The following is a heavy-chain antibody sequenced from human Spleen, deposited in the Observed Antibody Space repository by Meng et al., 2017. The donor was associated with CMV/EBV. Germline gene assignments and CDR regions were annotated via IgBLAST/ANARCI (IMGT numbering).Heavy chain of an antibody. D-gene: IGHD1-1*01. J-gene: IGHJ4*02. CDR3: VRGYNSFDS. V-gene: IGHV3-72*01. CDR2: SRNKANRYTT. CDR1: GFIFSNSP. Sequence: GESLKISCAASGFIFSNSPMHWVRQAPGKGLEWVGRSRNKANRYTTEYAASVKGRFTVSRDESKNSLYLQMNSLKTEDTAVYYCVRGYNSFDSWGQGTLVTVSS.